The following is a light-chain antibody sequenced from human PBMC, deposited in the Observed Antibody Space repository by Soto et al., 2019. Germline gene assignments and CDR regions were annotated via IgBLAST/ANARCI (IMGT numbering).Light chain of an antibody. Sequence: QSVLTQPPSVSGAPGQRGAISCTGSSSNIGAEYDVHWYQQLPGTAPKRLIYGDNNRPSGVPDRFSGSKSGTSASLAITGLQPEDEADDYCQSYDSSLTTFVFGTGPKLTVL. J-gene: IGLJ6*01. CDR3: QSYDSSLTTFV. V-gene: IGLV1-40*01. CDR2: GDN. CDR1: SSNIGAEYD.